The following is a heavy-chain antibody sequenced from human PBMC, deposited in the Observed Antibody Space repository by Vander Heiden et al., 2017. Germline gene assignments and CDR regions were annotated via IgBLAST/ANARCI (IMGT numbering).Heavy chain of an antibody. CDR3: AKSLIAAAGTGY. CDR2: ISYDGSNK. CDR1: GFTFSSYG. Sequence: QVQLVESGGGVVQPGRSLRLSCAASGFTFSSYGMHWVRQAPGKGLEWVAVISYDGSNKYYADSVKGRFTSSRDNSKNTLYLQMNSLRAEDTAVYYCAKSLIAAAGTGYWGQGTLVTVSS. J-gene: IGHJ4*02. V-gene: IGHV3-30*18. D-gene: IGHD6-13*01.